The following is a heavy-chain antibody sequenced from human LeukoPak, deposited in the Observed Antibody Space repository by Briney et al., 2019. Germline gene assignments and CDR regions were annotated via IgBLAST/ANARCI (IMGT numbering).Heavy chain of an antibody. CDR1: GFTFSSYA. CDR3: ARAYYDFWSGYYDDYYYGMDV. Sequence: YPGGSLRLSCAASGFTFSSYAMHWVRQAPGKGLEWVAVISYDGSNKYHADSVKGRFTISRDNSKNTLYLQMNSLRAEDTAVYYCARAYYDFWSGYYDDYYYGMDVWGQGTTVTVSS. J-gene: IGHJ6*02. CDR2: ISYDGSNK. V-gene: IGHV3-30-3*01. D-gene: IGHD3-3*01.